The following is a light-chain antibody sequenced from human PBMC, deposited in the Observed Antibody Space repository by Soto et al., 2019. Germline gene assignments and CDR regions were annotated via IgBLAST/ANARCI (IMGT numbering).Light chain of an antibody. V-gene: IGLV1-40*01. CDR3: QSYDNGLSGYV. CDR2: NNN. CDR1: SSNIGAGSD. J-gene: IGLJ1*01. Sequence: QSVLTQPPSVSGAPGQRVTISCTGSSSNIGAGSDVHWYQQLPGTAPKLLMSNNNRRPSGVPDRFSGSKSGSSASLAITGLQTEDEADYYCQSYDNGLSGYVFGTGTKLTVL.